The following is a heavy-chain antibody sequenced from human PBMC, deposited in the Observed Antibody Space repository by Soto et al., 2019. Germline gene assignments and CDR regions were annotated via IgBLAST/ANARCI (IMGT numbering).Heavy chain of an antibody. Sequence: SETLSLTCTVSGCSVSTGIYYLSWIRQPPAKGLEWIGNRYYSGSTNYNPARKSRVTISVVTSKNQFSLQVNSVSAGEPATYYCAVGINWFDPWGPGTLVTV. CDR2: RYYSGST. J-gene: IGHJ5*02. V-gene: IGHV4-61*01. CDR1: GCSVSTGIYY. CDR3: AVGINWFDP.